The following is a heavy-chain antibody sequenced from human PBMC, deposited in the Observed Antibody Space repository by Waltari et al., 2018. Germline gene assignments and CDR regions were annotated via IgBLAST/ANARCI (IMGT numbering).Heavy chain of an antibody. CDR3: ARLEDCTGGNCYSGNHYAVDV. CDR2: INHSGNT. CDR1: DLGCNFYY. V-gene: IGHV4-34*02. Sequence: QVQLQQWGAGLLRPSEPLSLTCGVGDLGCNFYYWGWIRPPPGKGLQWIGEINHSGNTNYNPSLKSRVAISIDTPNKQFSLRLTSVAAADTAVYYCARLEDCTGGNCYSGNHYAVDVWGPGTTVTVSS. D-gene: IGHD2-15*01. J-gene: IGHJ6*02.